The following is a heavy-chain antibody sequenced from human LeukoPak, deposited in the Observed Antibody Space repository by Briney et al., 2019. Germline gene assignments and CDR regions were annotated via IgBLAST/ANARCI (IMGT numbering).Heavy chain of an antibody. CDR3: AREIAVADQKNWFDP. CDR1: GGTFSSYA. J-gene: IGHJ5*02. CDR2: IIPIFGTA. D-gene: IGHD6-19*01. V-gene: IGHV1-69*13. Sequence: ASVKVSCKASGGTFSSYAISWVRQAPGQGLEWMGGIIPIFGTANYAQKFQGRVTITADESTSTAYMELSSLGSEDTAVYYCAREIAVADQKNWFDPWGQGTLVTVSS.